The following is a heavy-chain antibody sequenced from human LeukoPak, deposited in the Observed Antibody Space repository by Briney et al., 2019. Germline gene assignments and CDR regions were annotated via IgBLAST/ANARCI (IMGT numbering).Heavy chain of an antibody. CDR3: ARGSGYYGSGSYRAANWFDP. CDR2: MNPNSGNT. J-gene: IGHJ5*02. D-gene: IGHD3-10*01. CDR1: GYTFTSYD. Sequence: ASVKVSCKASGYTFTSYDINWVRQATGQGLEWMGWMNPNSGNTGYAQKFQGRVTITRNTSISTAYMELSSLRSEDTAVYYCARGSGYYGSGSYRAANWFDPWGQGTLVTVSS. V-gene: IGHV1-8*03.